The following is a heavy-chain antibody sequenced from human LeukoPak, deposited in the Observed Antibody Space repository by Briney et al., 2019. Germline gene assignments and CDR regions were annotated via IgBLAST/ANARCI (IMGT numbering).Heavy chain of an antibody. D-gene: IGHD3-22*01. CDR2: IYSGGST. CDR1: GFTVSSNY. V-gene: IGHV3-66*01. J-gene: IGHJ4*02. Sequence: GGSLRLSCAASGFTVSSNYMSWVRQAPGKGLEWVSVIYSGGSTYYADSVKGRFTISRDNSKNTLYLQMNSLRAEDTAVYYCAREPREGYYDSSGYPFDYWGQGTLVTVSS. CDR3: AREPREGYYDSSGYPFDY.